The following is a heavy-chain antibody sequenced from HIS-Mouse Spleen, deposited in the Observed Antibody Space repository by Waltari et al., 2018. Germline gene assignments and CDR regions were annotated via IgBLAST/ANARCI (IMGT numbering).Heavy chain of an antibody. CDR1: GYTFTGYY. Sequence: QVQLVQSGAEVKKPGASVKVSCKASGYTFTGYYMHWVRQAPGQGLEWMGWINPNSGGTNDAQKFQGRVTMTRDTSISTAYMELSRLRSDDTAVYYCATEMGKEKAFDIWGQGTMVTVSS. V-gene: IGHV1-2*02. CDR2: INPNSGGT. CDR3: ATEMGKEKAFDI. J-gene: IGHJ3*02. D-gene: IGHD7-27*01.